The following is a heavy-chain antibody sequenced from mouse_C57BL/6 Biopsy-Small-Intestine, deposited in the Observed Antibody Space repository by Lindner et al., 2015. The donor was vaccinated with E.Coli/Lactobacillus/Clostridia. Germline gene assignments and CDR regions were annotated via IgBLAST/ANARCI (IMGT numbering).Heavy chain of an antibody. CDR3: ARNGYYGFAY. D-gene: IGHD2-3*01. J-gene: IGHJ3*01. Sequence: VQLQRSDRELVKPGASVKISCKASGYLFTDFNMNWVKQSNGRSLGWIGVINPNYGTTSYNQRFKGKATLTVDQSSSTAYMQLNSLTSEDSAVYYCARNGYYGFAYWGQGTLVTVSA. CDR1: GYLFTDFN. CDR2: INPNYGTT. V-gene: IGHV1-39*01.